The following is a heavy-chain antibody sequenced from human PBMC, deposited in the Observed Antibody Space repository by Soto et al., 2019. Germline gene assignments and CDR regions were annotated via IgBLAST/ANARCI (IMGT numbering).Heavy chain of an antibody. J-gene: IGHJ3*02. CDR2: ISGSGGST. V-gene: IGHV3-23*01. D-gene: IGHD4-17*01. Sequence: GGSLRLSCAASGFTFSSYAMSWVRQAPGKGLEWVSAISGSGGSTYYADSVKGRFTISRDNSKNTLYLQMNSLRAEDTAVYYCAKEKFYGDYEGNAFDIWGQGTMVTVSS. CDR1: GFTFSSYA. CDR3: AKEKFYGDYEGNAFDI.